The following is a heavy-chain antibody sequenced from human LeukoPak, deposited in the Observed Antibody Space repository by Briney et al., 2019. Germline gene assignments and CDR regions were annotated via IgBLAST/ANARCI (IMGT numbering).Heavy chain of an antibody. V-gene: IGHV4-38-2*02. CDR3: ARGGPCLYDTPAYCDY. CDR1: GYSTCSGYS. D-gene: IGHD3-22*01. J-gene: IGHJ4*02. CDR2: IYRSWSI. Sequence: SETLSLSCTVSGYSTCSGYSWGWFGQPPGKGLEGSGSIYRSWSIHYNQSLKSRVTISVDTSKNQFSLKLSSVTAADTAVYFCARGGPCLYDTPAYCDYWGQGTLVTVSS.